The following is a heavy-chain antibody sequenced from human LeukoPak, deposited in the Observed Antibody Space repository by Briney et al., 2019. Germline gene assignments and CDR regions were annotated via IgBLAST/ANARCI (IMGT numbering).Heavy chain of an antibody. CDR2: MNPNSGNT. CDR3: ARVPLGSNHLDY. V-gene: IGHV1-8*03. CDR1: GYTFTSYD. D-gene: IGHD2-15*01. J-gene: IGHJ4*02. Sequence: VSCKASGYTFTSYDINWVRQATGQGLEWMGWMNPNSGNTGYAQKFQGRVTITRNTSISTAYMELSSLRSEDTAVYYCARVPLGSNHLDYWGQGTLVTVSS.